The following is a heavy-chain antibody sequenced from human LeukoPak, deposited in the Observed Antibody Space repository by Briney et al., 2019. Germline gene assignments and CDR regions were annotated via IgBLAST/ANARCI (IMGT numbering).Heavy chain of an antibody. V-gene: IGHV4-30-4*01. CDR3: ARAGQGYCSSTSCYTPYYYGMDV. CDR1: GGSISSGDYY. Sequence: PSQTLSLTCTVSGGSISSGDYYWSWIRQPPGKGLEWIGYIYYSGSTHYNPSLKSRVTISVDTSKNQFSLKLSSVTAADTAVYYCARAGQGYCSSTSCYTPYYYGMDVWGQGTTVTVSS. CDR2: IYYSGST. J-gene: IGHJ6*02. D-gene: IGHD2-2*02.